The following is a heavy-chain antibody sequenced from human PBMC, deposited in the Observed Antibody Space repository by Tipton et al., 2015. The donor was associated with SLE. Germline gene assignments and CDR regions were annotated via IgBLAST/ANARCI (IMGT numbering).Heavy chain of an antibody. CDR1: GFTFRYFG. CDR2: INYDGTNK. CDR3: ARNLLPDYYGMDV. Sequence: SLRLSCAASGFTFRYFGMHWVRQAPGKGLEWMAFINYDGTNKKYADSVEGRFTISRDNSKNTLYLQMNSLRAEDTAVYYCARNLLPDYYGMDVWGQGTTVTVSS. D-gene: IGHD2-15*01. V-gene: IGHV3-30*03. J-gene: IGHJ6*02.